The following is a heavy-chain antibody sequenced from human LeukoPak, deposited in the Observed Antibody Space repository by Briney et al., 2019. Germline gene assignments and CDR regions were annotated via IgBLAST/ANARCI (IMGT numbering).Heavy chain of an antibody. D-gene: IGHD3-10*01. J-gene: IGHJ4*02. CDR2: IDKNGREK. Sequence: GGSLRLSCTVSGFTFSYYWMRWVRQAPGKGLEWVASIDKNGREKRYVDSVEGRFTISRGNAANSVYLQMTSLGAEDTAVYYCATYTQNFGAPGTDYWGQGTLVTVSS. V-gene: IGHV3-7*01. CDR1: GFTFSYYW. CDR3: ATYTQNFGAPGTDY.